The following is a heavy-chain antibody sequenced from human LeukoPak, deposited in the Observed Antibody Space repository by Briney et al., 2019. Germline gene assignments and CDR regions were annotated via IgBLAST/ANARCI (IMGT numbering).Heavy chain of an antibody. D-gene: IGHD1-1*01. CDR3: ATAVKLEPFDY. Sequence: ASEKDSCKVSGYTLTELSMHWVRHASGKGLEWMGGFDPEDGETIYAQKFQGRVTMTEDTSTDTAYMELSSLRSEDTAVYYCATAVKLEPFDYWGQGTLVTVSS. V-gene: IGHV1-24*01. CDR2: FDPEDGET. J-gene: IGHJ4*02. CDR1: GYTLTELS.